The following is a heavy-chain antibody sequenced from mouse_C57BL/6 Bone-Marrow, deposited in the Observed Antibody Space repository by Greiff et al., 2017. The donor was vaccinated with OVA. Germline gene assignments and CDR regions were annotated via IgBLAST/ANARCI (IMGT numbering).Heavy chain of an antibody. CDR2: IYPGSGST. J-gene: IGHJ4*01. Sequence: VQLQQPGAELVKPGASVKMSCKASGYTFTSYWITWVKQRPGQGLEWIGDIYPGSGSTNYNEKFKSKATLTVDTSSSTAYMQLSSLTSEDSAVYYCARYGSSYPDDYAMDYWGQGTSVTVSS. V-gene: IGHV1-55*01. CDR3: ARYGSSYPDDYAMDY. CDR1: GYTFTSYW. D-gene: IGHD1-1*01.